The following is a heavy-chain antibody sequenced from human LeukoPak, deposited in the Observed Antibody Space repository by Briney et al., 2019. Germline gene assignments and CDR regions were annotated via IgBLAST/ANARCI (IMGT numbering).Heavy chain of an antibody. Sequence: SETLSLTCAVYGGSFSGYYWSWIRQPPGKGLEWIGEINHSGSTNYNPSLKSRVTISVDTSKNQFSLKLSSVTAADTAVYYCARVRGYCSSTSCNGLHYMDVWGKGTTVTVSS. V-gene: IGHV4-34*01. D-gene: IGHD2-2*01. CDR1: GGSFSGYY. J-gene: IGHJ6*03. CDR2: INHSGST. CDR3: ARVRGYCSSTSCNGLHYMDV.